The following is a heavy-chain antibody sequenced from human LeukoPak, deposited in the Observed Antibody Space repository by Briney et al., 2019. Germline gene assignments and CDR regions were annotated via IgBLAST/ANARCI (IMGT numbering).Heavy chain of an antibody. J-gene: IGHJ4*02. Sequence: GASVKVSCKASGYTFSKYSINWVRQAPGQGLEWMGWINTNTGNPTYAQGFTGRFVFSLDTSVSTAYLQISSLKAEDTAVYYCASGHPRDIVVVPLWGQGTLVTVSS. CDR3: ASGHPRDIVVVPL. D-gene: IGHD2-15*01. CDR2: INTNTGNP. V-gene: IGHV7-4-1*02. CDR1: GYTFSKYS.